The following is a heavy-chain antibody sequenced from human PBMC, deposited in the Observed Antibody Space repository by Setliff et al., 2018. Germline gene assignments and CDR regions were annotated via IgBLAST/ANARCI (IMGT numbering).Heavy chain of an antibody. CDR2: INHSGST. D-gene: IGHD3-22*01. V-gene: IGHV4-34*01. CDR1: GGSFSGYY. CDR3: AGDYYDSGGYQNWFDP. Sequence: SETLSLTCAVYGGSFSGYYWSWIRQPPGKGLEWIGEINHSGSTNYNPSLKSRVTISVDKSKNQSSLKLSSVTAADTAVYYCAGDYYDSGGYQNWFDPWGQGTLVAVSS. J-gene: IGHJ5*02.